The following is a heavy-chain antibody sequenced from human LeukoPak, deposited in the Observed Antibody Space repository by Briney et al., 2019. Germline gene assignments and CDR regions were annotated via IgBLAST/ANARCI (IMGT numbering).Heavy chain of an antibody. J-gene: IGHJ4*02. Sequence: PGGSLRLSCAASGFTFSTYEMNWVRQAPGKGLEWVSYISSSGSTIYYADSVKGRFTISRHNAKNSLYLQMNSFRAEDTAIYYCARGYTYGLDFWGQGTLVTVSS. CDR1: GFTFSTYE. CDR3: ARGYTYGLDF. V-gene: IGHV3-48*03. CDR2: ISSSGSTI. D-gene: IGHD5-18*01.